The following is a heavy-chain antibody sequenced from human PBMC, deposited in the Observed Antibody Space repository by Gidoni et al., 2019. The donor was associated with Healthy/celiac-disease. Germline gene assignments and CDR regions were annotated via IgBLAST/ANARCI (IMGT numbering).Heavy chain of an antibody. Sequence: QVQLQESGPGLVKPSQTLSLTCTVSGGSISSGDYYWSWIRQPPGKGLEWIGYIYYSGSTYYNPSLKSRVTISVDTSKNQFSLKLSSVTAADTAVYYCARVLGFGELLGWFDPWGQGTLVTVSS. V-gene: IGHV4-30-4*01. J-gene: IGHJ5*02. CDR3: ARVLGFGELLGWFDP. CDR2: IYYSGST. D-gene: IGHD3-10*01. CDR1: GGSISSGDYY.